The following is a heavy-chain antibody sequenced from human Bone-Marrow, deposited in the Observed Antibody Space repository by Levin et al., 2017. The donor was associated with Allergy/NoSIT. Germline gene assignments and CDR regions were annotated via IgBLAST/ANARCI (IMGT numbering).Heavy chain of an antibody. V-gene: IGHV4-61*01. CDR1: GDSVGSGNKH. CDR3: ARHPGD. Sequence: SETLSLTCTVSGDSVGSGNKHWSWIRQPPGKGLEWIGHISHTGSINYNPSLKSRATISVDTSKKQFSLKLTSVTAADTAVYYAARHPGDWGQGTLVTVSS. CDR2: ISHTGSI. J-gene: IGHJ4*02.